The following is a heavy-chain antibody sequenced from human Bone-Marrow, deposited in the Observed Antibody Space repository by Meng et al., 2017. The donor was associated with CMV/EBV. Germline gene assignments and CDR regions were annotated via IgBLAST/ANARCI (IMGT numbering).Heavy chain of an antibody. V-gene: IGHV1-46*01. CDR2: INPSGGST. CDR3: ATYRDYGDYHSAFDY. D-gene: IGHD4-17*01. Sequence: ASVKVSCKASGYTFTSYYMHWVRQAPGQGLEWMGIINPSGGSTSYAQKFQGRVTMTRDTSTSTVYMELSSLRSEDTAVYYCATYRDYGDYHSAFDYWGQGTLATVPS. CDR1: GYTFTSYY. J-gene: IGHJ4*02.